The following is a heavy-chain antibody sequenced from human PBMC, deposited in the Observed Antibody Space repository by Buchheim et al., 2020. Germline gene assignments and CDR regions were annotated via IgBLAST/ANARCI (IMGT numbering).Heavy chain of an antibody. CDR3: ARWSQAFDY. J-gene: IGHJ4*02. V-gene: IGHV3-7*01. Sequence: EVQLVESGGGLVQPGGSLRLSCAASGFSFSDYWMGWVRQAPGKGLEWVARINQDGNEKYYVDSVKGRFTISRENAQESLYLQMRTSRAEDTAVYYCARWSQAFDYWGQGAL. CDR1: GFSFSDYW. CDR2: INQDGNEK.